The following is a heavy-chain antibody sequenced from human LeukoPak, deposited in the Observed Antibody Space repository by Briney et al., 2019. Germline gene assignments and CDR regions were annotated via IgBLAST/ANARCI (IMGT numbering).Heavy chain of an antibody. CDR2: INHSGST. D-gene: IGHD1-26*01. J-gene: IGHJ3*02. Sequence: PSETLSLTCAVYGGSFSGYYWSWIRQPPGKGLEWIGEINHSGSTNYNPSLKSRVTISVDTSKNQFSLKLSSVTAADTAVYYCARDTSPGGIVGADDAFDIWGQGTMVTVSS. CDR1: GGSFSGYY. CDR3: ARDTSPGGIVGADDAFDI. V-gene: IGHV4-34*01.